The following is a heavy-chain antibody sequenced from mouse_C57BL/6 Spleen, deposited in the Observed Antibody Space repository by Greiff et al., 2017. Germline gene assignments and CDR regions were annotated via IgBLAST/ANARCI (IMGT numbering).Heavy chain of an antibody. D-gene: IGHD1-3*01. CDR2: IDPADGDT. CDR1: GFNITDYY. J-gene: IGHJ4*01. Sequence: EVQLVESGAELVRPGASVKLSCTASGFNITDYYMHWVKQRPEQGLEWIGRIDPADGDTEYAPKFQGKATLTADKSSNTAYLQLSSLTSEDTAVYYCTTRMTTVDAMDYWGQGTSVTVSS. CDR3: TTRMTTVDAMDY. V-gene: IGHV14-1*01.